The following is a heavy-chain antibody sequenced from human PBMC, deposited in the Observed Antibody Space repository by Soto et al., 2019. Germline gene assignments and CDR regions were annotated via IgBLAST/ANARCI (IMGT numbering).Heavy chain of an antibody. CDR3: AKPLDRQPVFYDAFDI. CDR1: GFTFSSYA. J-gene: IGHJ3*02. Sequence: GGSLRLSCAASGFTFSSYAMSWVRQAPGKGLEWVSAISGSGGSTYYADSVKGRFTISRDNSKNTLYLQMNSLRAEDTAVYYCAKPLDRQPVFYDAFDIWGQGTMVTVSS. V-gene: IGHV3-23*01. D-gene: IGHD6-6*01. CDR2: ISGSGGST.